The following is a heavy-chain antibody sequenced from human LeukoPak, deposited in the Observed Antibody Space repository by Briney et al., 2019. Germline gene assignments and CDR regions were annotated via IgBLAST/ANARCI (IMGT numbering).Heavy chain of an antibody. CDR2: INAGNGNT. J-gene: IGHJ6*02. Sequence: ASVKVSCKASGYTFTGYYMHWVRQAPGQRLEWMGWINAGNGNTKYSQKFQGRVTITRDTSASTAYMELSSLRSEDTAVYYCARDDLGYYYYYGMDVWGQGTTVTVSS. CDR1: GYTFTGYY. V-gene: IGHV1-3*01. CDR3: ARDDLGYYYYYGMDV.